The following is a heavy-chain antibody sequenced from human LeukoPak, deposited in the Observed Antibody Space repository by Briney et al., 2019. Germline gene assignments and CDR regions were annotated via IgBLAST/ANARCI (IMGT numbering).Heavy chain of an antibody. V-gene: IGHV3-23*01. Sequence: GGSLRLSCATSGFTFSNHGMNWVRQAPGKGLEWVSGISPSGDIKYYADSVKGRFTISRDNAKNSLYLQMNSLRAEDTAVYYCARDGTYYDFWSGPTDAFDIWGQGTMVTVSS. CDR3: ARDGTYYDFWSGPTDAFDI. CDR2: ISPSGDIK. J-gene: IGHJ3*02. CDR1: GFTFSNHG. D-gene: IGHD3-3*01.